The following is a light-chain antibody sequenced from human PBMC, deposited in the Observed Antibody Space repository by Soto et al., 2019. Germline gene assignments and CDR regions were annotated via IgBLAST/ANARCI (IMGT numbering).Light chain of an antibody. CDR2: GAS. V-gene: IGKV3D-20*02. CDR3: QQRGNWPH. CDR1: QSVRSTH. Sequence: EIVLTQSPGTLSLSPGDRATLSCRASQSVRSTHLAWYHQKTGQAPRLLIYGASTRASGIPDRFSGSGSGTDFTLTISSLEPEDFAVYYCQQRGNWPHFGQGTRLEIK. J-gene: IGKJ5*01.